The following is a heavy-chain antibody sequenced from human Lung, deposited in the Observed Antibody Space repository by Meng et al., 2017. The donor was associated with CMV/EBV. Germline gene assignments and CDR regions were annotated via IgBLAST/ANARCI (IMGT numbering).Heavy chain of an antibody. Sequence: LKDSAPPLVNSAQTFLLTCALSGFSLSSSGVGVGWIRQPPGKALECLAIIYGDDEKRYSPSLESRLTVTKDTSKNQVVLTMTNMVPVDTATYYCARAAARPSDWFDPWGQGTLVTVSS. CDR3: ARAAARPSDWFDP. D-gene: IGHD6-6*01. J-gene: IGHJ5*02. CDR1: GFSLSSSGVG. CDR2: IYGDDEK. V-gene: IGHV2-5*02.